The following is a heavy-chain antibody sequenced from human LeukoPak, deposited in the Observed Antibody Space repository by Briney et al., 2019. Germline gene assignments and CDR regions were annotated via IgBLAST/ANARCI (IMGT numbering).Heavy chain of an antibody. V-gene: IGHV4-4*09. CDR2: IYASGAT. CDR3: ARHSSVVRGWFDP. J-gene: IGHJ5*02. D-gene: IGHD2-15*01. Sequence: SETLSLTCTVSGGSISSYYWSWIRQPPGKGLEWVGYIYASGATNYNASLKSRVTISVDTSKNQCSLKLSSVTAADTAVNYCARHSSVVRGWFDPWGQETLVSVST. CDR1: GGSISSYY.